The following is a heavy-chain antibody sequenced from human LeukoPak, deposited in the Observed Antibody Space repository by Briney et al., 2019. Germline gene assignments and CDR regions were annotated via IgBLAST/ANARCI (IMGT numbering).Heavy chain of an antibody. D-gene: IGHD6-19*01. CDR3: ARVGYSSGWYGRGYYFDY. J-gene: IGHJ4*02. V-gene: IGHV4-39*07. CDR2: IYSSGST. Sequence: SETLSLTCSVSGASISSGSNYWGWIRQPPGKTLEWIGSIYSSGSTYYNPSLKSRVIIIIDTPKNHFSLTLSSVTAADTAVYYCARVGYSSGWYGRGYYFDYWGQGTLVTVSS. CDR1: GASISSGSNY.